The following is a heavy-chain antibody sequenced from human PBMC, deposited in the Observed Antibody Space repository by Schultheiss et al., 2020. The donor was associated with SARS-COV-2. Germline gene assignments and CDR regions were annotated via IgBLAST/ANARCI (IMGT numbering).Heavy chain of an antibody. Sequence: GGSLRLSCAASGFTFSSYEMNWVRQAPGKGLEWVSYISSSGSTIYYADSVKGRFTISRDNAKNSLYLQMNSLRAEDTAVYYCAREPPRYYYDSSGSDYWGQGTLVTGSS. CDR2: ISSSGSTI. CDR3: AREPPRYYYDSSGSDY. V-gene: IGHV3-48*03. J-gene: IGHJ4*02. CDR1: GFTFSSYE. D-gene: IGHD3-22*01.